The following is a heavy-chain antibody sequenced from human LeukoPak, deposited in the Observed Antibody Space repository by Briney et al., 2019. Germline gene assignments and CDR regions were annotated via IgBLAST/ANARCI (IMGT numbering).Heavy chain of an antibody. CDR3: ARGSSGGSGWYYFDY. CDR1: GFTFSSYA. Sequence: GGSLRLSCAASGFTFSSYAMYWVRQAPGKGLEWVAVISYDGSNKYYADSVKGRLTISRDNSKNTLYLQMNSLRAEDTAVYYCARGSSGGSGWYYFDYWGQGTLVTVSS. J-gene: IGHJ4*02. V-gene: IGHV3-30-3*01. CDR2: ISYDGSNK. D-gene: IGHD6-19*01.